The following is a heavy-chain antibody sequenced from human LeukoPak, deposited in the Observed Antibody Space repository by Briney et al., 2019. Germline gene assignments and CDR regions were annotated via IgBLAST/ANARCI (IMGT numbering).Heavy chain of an antibody. J-gene: IGHJ6*03. V-gene: IGHV4-61*01. CDR1: GGSISSGSYY. CDR3: ARGNRPVWSGYRGYYYYYMDV. Sequence: SQTPSLTCTVSGGSISSGSYYWSWIRQPPGKGLEWIGYIYYSGSTNYNPSLKSRVTISVDTSKNQFSLKLSSVTAADTAVYYCARGNRPVWSGYRGYYYYYMDVWGKGTTVTVSS. D-gene: IGHD3-3*01. CDR2: IYYSGST.